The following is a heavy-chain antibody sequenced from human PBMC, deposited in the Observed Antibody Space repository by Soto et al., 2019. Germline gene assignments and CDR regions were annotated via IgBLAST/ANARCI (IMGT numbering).Heavy chain of an antibody. Sequence: GGSLRLSCAASGFTFSSYAMHWVRQAPGKGLEWVAVISYDGSNKYYADSVKGRFTISRDNSKNTLYLQMNSLRAEDTAVYYCAREMRSSGWYGISQNYFDYWGQGTLVTVSS. J-gene: IGHJ4*02. CDR1: GFTFSSYA. CDR2: ISYDGSNK. V-gene: IGHV3-30-3*01. D-gene: IGHD6-19*01. CDR3: AREMRSSGWYGISQNYFDY.